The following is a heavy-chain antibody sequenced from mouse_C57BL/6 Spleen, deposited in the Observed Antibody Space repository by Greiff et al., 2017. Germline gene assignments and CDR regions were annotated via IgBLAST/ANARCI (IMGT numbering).Heavy chain of an antibody. CDR2: IRNTANGYTT. CDR3: GGAGLYYYAMDY. V-gene: IGHV7-3*01. Sequence: EVHLVESGGGLVQPGGSLSLSCAASGFTFTDYYMSWVRQPPGQALEWLGFIRNTANGYTTEYSASVKGRFTISRDNSQSILYLQMSARRDEDRVYYCCGGAGLYYYAMDYWGQGTSVTVSS. D-gene: IGHD3-1*01. CDR1: GFTFTDYY. J-gene: IGHJ4*01.